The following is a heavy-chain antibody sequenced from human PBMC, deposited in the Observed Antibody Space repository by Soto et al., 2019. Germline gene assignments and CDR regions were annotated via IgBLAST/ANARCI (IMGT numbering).Heavy chain of an antibody. V-gene: IGHV4-34*01. CDR3: ATRITVFGLLIPPFDP. D-gene: IGHD3-3*01. J-gene: IGHJ5*02. CDR1: GGSVNGYY. Sequence: PETLSLTCAVYGGSVNGYYWNWIRQPPGKGLEWIGEINHTGDTHYNPSLKNRVTMSVDTSKNQFSLRLSSVTAADTAIYYCATRITVFGLLIPPFDPWGQGTQVTVSS. CDR2: INHTGDT.